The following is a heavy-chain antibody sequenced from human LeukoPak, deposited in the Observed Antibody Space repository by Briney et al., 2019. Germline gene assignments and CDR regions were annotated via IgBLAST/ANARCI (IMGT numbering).Heavy chain of an antibody. CDR2: ISGSASRT. D-gene: IGHD3-3*01. CDR1: GFTFEKHS. Sequence: GGSLRLSCAASGFTFEKHSMSWVRQAPGKGLEWVASISGSASRTSFADSVQGRFFISRDNLKNMVTLQMNSLSAEDTAIYYCAKDRWESGHNWVDIYFDYWGQGTLVTVSS. J-gene: IGHJ4*02. V-gene: IGHV3-23*01. CDR3: AKDRWESGHNWVDIYFDY.